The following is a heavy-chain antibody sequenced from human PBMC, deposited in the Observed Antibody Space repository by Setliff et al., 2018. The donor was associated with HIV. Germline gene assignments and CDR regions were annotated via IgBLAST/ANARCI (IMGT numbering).Heavy chain of an antibody. V-gene: IGHV3-21*05. CDR2: IYDSGDI. J-gene: IGHJ4*02. CDR1: GFTFSTNA. CDR3: VRDYMWAFDY. Sequence: GGSLRLSCAASGFTFSTNAMNWVRQAPGRGLEWVSRIYDSGDIWYADSVRGRFTISRDNTKNSLYLQMNNLRAEDTAVYYCVRDYMWAFDYWGQGTLVTVSS. D-gene: IGHD1-26*01.